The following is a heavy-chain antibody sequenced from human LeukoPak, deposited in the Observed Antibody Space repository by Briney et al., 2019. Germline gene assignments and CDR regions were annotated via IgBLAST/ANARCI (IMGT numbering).Heavy chain of an antibody. CDR1: GGSISSGGYY. CDR3: ARDVQGARDTMIVRAFDI. Sequence: SETLSLTCTVSGGSISSGGYYWSWIRQHPGKGLEWIGYIYYSGSTYYNPSLKSRVTISVDTSKNQFSLKLSSVTAADTAVYYCARDVQGARDTMIVRAFDIWGQGTMVTVSS. J-gene: IGHJ3*02. CDR2: IYYSGST. V-gene: IGHV4-30-4*08. D-gene: IGHD3-22*01.